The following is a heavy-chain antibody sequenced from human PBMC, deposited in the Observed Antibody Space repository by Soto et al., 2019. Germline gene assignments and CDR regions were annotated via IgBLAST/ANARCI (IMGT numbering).Heavy chain of an antibody. CDR3: ARDLTTVVTSDAFDI. D-gene: IGHD4-17*01. V-gene: IGHV3-30-3*01. CDR1: GFTFSSYA. CDR2: ISYDGSNK. Sequence: QVQLVESGGGVVQPGRSLRLSCAASGFTFSSYAMHWVRQAPGKGLEWVAVISYDGSNKYYADSVKGRFTISRDNSKNTLYLQMNRLRAEDTAVYYCARDLTTVVTSDAFDIWGQGTMVTVSS. J-gene: IGHJ3*02.